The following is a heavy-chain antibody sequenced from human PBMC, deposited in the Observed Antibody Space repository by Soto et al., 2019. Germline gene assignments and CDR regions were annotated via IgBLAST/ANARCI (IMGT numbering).Heavy chain of an antibody. J-gene: IGHJ6*02. D-gene: IGHD6-13*01. CDR3: AKKIAVAGDPFYYFGLDV. V-gene: IGHV3-30*18. CDR1: GFTFRTSG. Sequence: QVQLVESGGGVVQPGRSLRLSCAASGFTFRTSGMHWVRQAPGKGLEWVGFISYEGSSKYYADSVKGRFTIARDNSKNTLYLQMISLRGEDTAVYYCAKKIAVAGDPFYYFGLDVWGQGNTVTVSS. CDR2: ISYEGSSK.